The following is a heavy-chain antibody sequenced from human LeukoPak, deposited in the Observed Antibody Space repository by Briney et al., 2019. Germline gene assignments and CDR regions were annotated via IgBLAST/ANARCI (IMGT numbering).Heavy chain of an antibody. D-gene: IGHD2-21*01. V-gene: IGHV1-8*01. J-gene: IGHJ6*02. CDR1: GYTFNNYD. CDR3: ARSAEISGHWPKVVVDV. CDR2: MKPNTGKT. Sequence: GASVKVSCKASGYTFNNYDINWLRQATGQGLEWMGWMKPNTGKTGYAQNFQGRVTMTSNTSISTAYMELSSLRSDDTAVYYCARSAEISGHWPKVVVDVWGQGTTVTVSS.